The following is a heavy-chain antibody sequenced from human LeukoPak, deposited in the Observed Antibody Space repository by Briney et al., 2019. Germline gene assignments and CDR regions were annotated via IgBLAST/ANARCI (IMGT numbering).Heavy chain of an antibody. CDR3: AKEGGPARPGLDS. Sequence: SETLSLTCTVSGASMSSHYWTWIRQDPGTGLEWIGNIYYTGSTSYNPALESRVPISLDTSNNQFSLKLTSVTAADTAVYYCAKEGGPARPGLDSWGQGTLVTVSS. V-gene: IGHV4-59*11. CDR2: IYYTGST. J-gene: IGHJ4*02. CDR1: GASMSSHY. D-gene: IGHD6-6*01.